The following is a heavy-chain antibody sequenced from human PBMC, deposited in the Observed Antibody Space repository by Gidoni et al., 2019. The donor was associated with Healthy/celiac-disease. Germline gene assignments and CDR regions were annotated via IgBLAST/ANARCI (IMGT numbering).Heavy chain of an antibody. CDR2: IYRGGST. J-gene: IGHJ4*02. CDR3: ARDSGEGSDY. V-gene: IGHV3-53*01. D-gene: IGHD3-10*01. Sequence: EVQLVASGGGLIQPGGSLRLSCAASGFTVSSNYMSWVRQAPGKGLEWVSVIYRGGSTYYADSGKGRFTNSRDNSKNTLDLQMNSLRAEETAVYYCARDSGEGSDYGGQGTLVTVSS. CDR1: GFTVSSNY.